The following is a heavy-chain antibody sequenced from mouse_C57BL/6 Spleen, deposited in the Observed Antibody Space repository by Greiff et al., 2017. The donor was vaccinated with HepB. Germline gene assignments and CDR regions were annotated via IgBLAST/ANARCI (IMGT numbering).Heavy chain of an antibody. CDR2: INPNNGGT. CDR1: GYTFTDYN. D-gene: IGHD3-2*02. Sequence: VQLQQSGPELVKPGASVKMSCKASGYTFTDYNMHWVKQSHGKSLEWIGYINPNNGGTSYNQKFKGKATLTVNKSSSTSYMELRSLTSEDSAVYYCAYSSGHYYAMDYWGQGTSVTVSS. J-gene: IGHJ4*01. CDR3: AYSSGHYYAMDY. V-gene: IGHV1-22*01.